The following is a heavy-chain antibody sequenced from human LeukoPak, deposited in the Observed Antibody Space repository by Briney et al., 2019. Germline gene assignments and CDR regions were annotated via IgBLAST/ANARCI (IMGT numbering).Heavy chain of an antibody. CDR3: ARDPGRDGYNYFDY. Sequence: PGGSLRLSCAASGFTFSSYAMSWVRQAPGKGLEWVSAISGSGGSTYYADSVKGRFTISRDNSKNTLYLQMNSLRAEDTAVYYCARDPGRDGYNYFDYWGQGTLVTVSS. CDR1: GFTFSSYA. J-gene: IGHJ4*02. CDR2: ISGSGGST. D-gene: IGHD5-24*01. V-gene: IGHV3-23*01.